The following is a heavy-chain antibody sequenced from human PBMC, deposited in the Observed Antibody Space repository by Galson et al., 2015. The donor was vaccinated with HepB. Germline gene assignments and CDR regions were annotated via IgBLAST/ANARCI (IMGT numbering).Heavy chain of an antibody. Sequence: ETLSLTCTVSGGSISSSSYYWGWIRQPPGKGLEWIGSIYYSGSTYYNPSLKSRVTISVDTSKNQFSLKLSSVTAADTAVYYCARHMTTVTTPEYFQHWGQGTLVTVSS. CDR1: GGSISSSSYY. CDR2: IYYSGST. D-gene: IGHD4-17*01. CDR3: ARHMTTVTTPEYFQH. V-gene: IGHV4-39*01. J-gene: IGHJ1*01.